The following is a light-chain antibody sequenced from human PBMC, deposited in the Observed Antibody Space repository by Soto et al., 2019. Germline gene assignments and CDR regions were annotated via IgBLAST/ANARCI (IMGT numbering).Light chain of an antibody. V-gene: IGKV3-15*01. Sequence: EIVLTQSPATLSVSPGERVTLSCRASQSVINDLAWYQQKPGQAPRLLVYGASTRATDAPPRFRGSGSGTDFSLTSSSVQSEDIATYYCQQCRGWPRTFGQGSRVEIK. CDR1: QSVIND. CDR3: QQCRGWPRT. J-gene: IGKJ1*01. CDR2: GAS.